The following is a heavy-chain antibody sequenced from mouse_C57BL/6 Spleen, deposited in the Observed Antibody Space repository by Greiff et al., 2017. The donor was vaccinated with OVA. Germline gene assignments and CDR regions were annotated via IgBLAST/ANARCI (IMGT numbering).Heavy chain of an antibody. CDR3: ARSRSTTVDFDY. CDR1: GYAFSSSW. CDR2: IYPGDGDT. Sequence: VQLQQSGPELVKPGASVKISCKASGYAFSSSWMNWVKQRPGKGLEWIGRIYPGDGDTNYNGKFKGKATLTADKSSSTAYMQLSSLTSEDSAVYFCARSRSTTVDFDYWGQGTTLTVSS. J-gene: IGHJ2*01. D-gene: IGHD1-1*01. V-gene: IGHV1-82*01.